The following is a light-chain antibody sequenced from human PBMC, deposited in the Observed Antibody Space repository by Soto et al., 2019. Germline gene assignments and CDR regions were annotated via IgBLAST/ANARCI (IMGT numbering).Light chain of an antibody. CDR1: QSVFNH. J-gene: IGKJ4*01. CDR3: HQSSSTPLT. V-gene: IGKV1-39*01. CDR2: DAS. Sequence: DVQMTQSPSSLSASVGDSVTITCRASQSVFNHLSWFQQRPGKGPKLLIYDASSLHAGVPSRFSGSEYGTDFTLTISTVQPEDSAIYYCHQSSSTPLTFGGGTRVELK.